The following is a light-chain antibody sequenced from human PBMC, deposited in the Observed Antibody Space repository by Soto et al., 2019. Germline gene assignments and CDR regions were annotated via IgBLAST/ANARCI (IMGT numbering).Light chain of an antibody. CDR1: SSDVGGYNY. J-gene: IGLJ1*01. V-gene: IGLV2-11*01. CDR3: CSYAGSPRDV. Sequence: QSALTQPRSVSGSPGQSVTISCTGTSSDVGGYNYVSWYQQHPGKAPKAMIYDVSERPSGVPDRFSGSKSGNTASLTISGLQAEDEADYYCCSYAGSPRDVLGTGTKVTVL. CDR2: DVS.